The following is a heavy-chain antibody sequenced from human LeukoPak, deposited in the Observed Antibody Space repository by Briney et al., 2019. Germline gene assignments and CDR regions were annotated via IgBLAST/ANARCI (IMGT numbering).Heavy chain of an antibody. D-gene: IGHD2-2*01. J-gene: IGHJ4*02. V-gene: IGHV4-59*01. CDR3: AREVAAAAMDF. CDR1: GFSISNYY. Sequence: SETLCLTCTASGFSISNYYLTWIRQPPGKGLEWIGYIFHSGYTNYNPSLKSRVSISLDTSKSQFSLRLSSVTAADTAVYYCAREVAAAAMDFWGQGTLVTVSS. CDR2: IFHSGYT.